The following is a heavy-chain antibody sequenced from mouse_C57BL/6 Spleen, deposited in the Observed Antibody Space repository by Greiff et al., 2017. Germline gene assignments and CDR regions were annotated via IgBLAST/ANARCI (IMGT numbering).Heavy chain of an antibody. CDR1: GYTFTDYY. D-gene: IGHD1-1*01. J-gene: IGHJ2*01. Sequence: VQLQQSGPELVKPGASVKISCKASGYTFTDYYMNWVKQSHGKSLEWIGDINPNNGGTSYNQKFKGKATLTVDKSSSTAYMELRSLTSEDSAVYYCARGDYYGSSYKDWGQGTTLTVSS. V-gene: IGHV1-26*01. CDR2: INPNNGGT. CDR3: ARGDYYGSSYKD.